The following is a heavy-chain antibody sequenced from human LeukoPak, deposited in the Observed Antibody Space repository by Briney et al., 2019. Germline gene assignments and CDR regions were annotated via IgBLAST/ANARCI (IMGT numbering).Heavy chain of an antibody. CDR1: GGSFSGYY. D-gene: IGHD7-27*01. CDR3: ARVQKLGIGEKYFDY. J-gene: IGHJ4*02. V-gene: IGHV4-34*01. Sequence: SETLSLTCAVYGGSFSGYYWSWVRQPPGKGLEWIGEINHSGSTNYNPSLKSRVTISVDTSKNQFSLKLSSVTAADTAVYYCARVQKLGIGEKYFDYWGQGTLVTVSS. CDR2: INHSGST.